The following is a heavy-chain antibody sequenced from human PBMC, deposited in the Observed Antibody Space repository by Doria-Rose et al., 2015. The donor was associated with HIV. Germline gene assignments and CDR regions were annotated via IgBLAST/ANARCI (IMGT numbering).Heavy chain of an antibody. CDR1: GESFSGYY. V-gene: IGHV4-34*01. CDR2: INHSGTT. J-gene: IGHJ3*01. CDR3: ARQRGLDAFDV. Sequence: QVQLQQWGAGVLKPSETRSLTCAVYGESFSGYYWSWIRQPPGKGLEWIAEINHSGTTNYNPSLKSRVTISVDTSKNQFSLTLTSVTAADTAVYYCARQRGLDAFDVWGQGTIITVSS.